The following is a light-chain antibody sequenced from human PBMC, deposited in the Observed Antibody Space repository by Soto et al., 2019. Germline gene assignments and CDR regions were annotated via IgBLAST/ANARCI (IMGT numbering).Light chain of an antibody. CDR2: AAS. V-gene: IGKV1-5*01. J-gene: IGKJ1*01. Sequence: DLQMTQSPSTPSASVGGRVTITCRASQSINNWLAWYQQKPGKAPKLLIFAASTLVRGVPSRFSGRGSGTEFTLTISSLQADDYATFYCQQYHTDWTFGQGTKVDIK. CDR1: QSINNW. CDR3: QQYHTDWT.